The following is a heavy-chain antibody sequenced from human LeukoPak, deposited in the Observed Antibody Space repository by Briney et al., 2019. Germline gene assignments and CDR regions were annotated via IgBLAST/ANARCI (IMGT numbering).Heavy chain of an antibody. J-gene: IGHJ4*02. CDR2: IDVGSGNT. CDR1: GFPFRRSA. D-gene: IGHD3-22*01. Sequence: WASVKVSCKASGFPFRRSAMQWVRQARGQRLEWIGWIDVGSGNTNYTQKFQERVTITRDMSTSTAYMELSSLRSDDTAVYYCAALVPGYYDSSGYHPPLHCWGQGNLVTVSS. CDR3: AALVPGYYDSSGYHPPLHC. V-gene: IGHV1-58*02.